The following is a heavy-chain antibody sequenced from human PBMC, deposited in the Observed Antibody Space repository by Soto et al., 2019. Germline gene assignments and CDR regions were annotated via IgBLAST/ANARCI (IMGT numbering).Heavy chain of an antibody. J-gene: IGHJ6*02. D-gene: IGHD4-17*01. CDR1: GFSLTNGRMG. V-gene: IGHV2-26*01. CDR2: FFSDAER. Sequence: QVTLKESGPVLVKPTETLTLTCSVSGFSLTNGRMGVSWIRQPPGKALEWLAHFFSDAERSYSTSMQSRLNMSKDSAGIQVVLTMTNMAPADTATYFCARMDGDYNSYGLDVWGHGSAVTFSS. CDR3: ARMDGDYNSYGLDV.